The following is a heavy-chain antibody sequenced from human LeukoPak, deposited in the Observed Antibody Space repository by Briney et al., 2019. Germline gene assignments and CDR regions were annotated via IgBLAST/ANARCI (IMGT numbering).Heavy chain of an antibody. CDR1: GFTFSSYA. J-gene: IGHJ4*02. V-gene: IGHV3-23*01. Sequence: PGGSLRLSCAASGFTFSSYAMSWVRQAPGKGLEWVSAISGSGGSTYYADSVKGRFTISRDNSKNTLYLQMNSLRAEDTAVCYCAKYYDSSGYYYGVGFDYWGQGTLVTVSS. D-gene: IGHD3-22*01. CDR2: ISGSGGST. CDR3: AKYYDSSGYYYGVGFDY.